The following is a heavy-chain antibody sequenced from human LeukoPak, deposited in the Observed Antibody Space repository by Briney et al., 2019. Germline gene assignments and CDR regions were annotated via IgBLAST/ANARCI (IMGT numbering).Heavy chain of an antibody. CDR1: GFTFSSYS. Sequence: GGSLRLSCAASGFTFSSYSMNWVRQAPGKGLEWVSSISSSSSYIYYADSVEGRFTISRDNAKNSLYLQMNSLRAEDTAVYYCARGSYYDILTGYYSRLFDYWGQGTLVTVSS. D-gene: IGHD3-9*01. V-gene: IGHV3-21*01. J-gene: IGHJ4*02. CDR2: ISSSSSYI. CDR3: ARGSYYDILTGYYSRLFDY.